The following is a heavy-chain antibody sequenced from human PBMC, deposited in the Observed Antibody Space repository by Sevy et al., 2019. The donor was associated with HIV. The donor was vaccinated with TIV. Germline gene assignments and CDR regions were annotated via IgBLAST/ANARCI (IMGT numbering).Heavy chain of an antibody. J-gene: IGHJ4*02. CDR3: ARVPPYYDSNVSDF. CDR1: GLSVSRNY. D-gene: IGHD3-22*01. Sequence: GGSLRLSCAASGLSVSRNYLSWVRQAPGKGLEWVSVIYAGGSTYYADSVKGRFTISRDNAKNSLYLQLKSLRDEDTAIYYCARVPPYYDSNVSDFWGQGSLVTVSS. V-gene: IGHV3-53*01. CDR2: IYAGGST.